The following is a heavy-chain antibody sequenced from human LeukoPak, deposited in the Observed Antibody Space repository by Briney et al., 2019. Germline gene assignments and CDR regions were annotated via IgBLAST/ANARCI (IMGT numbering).Heavy chain of an antibody. D-gene: IGHD1-26*01. CDR1: GFTFSDYY. CDR3: ARASQTRGSYPFDY. CDR2: ISSSSSCT. J-gene: IGHJ4*02. V-gene: IGHV3-11*06. Sequence: GGSLRLSCAASGFTFSDYYMSWIRQAPGKGLEWVSYISSSSSCTNYADSVKGRFTISRDNAKNSLYLQMNSLRAEDTAVYYCARASQTRGSYPFDYWGQGTLVTVSS.